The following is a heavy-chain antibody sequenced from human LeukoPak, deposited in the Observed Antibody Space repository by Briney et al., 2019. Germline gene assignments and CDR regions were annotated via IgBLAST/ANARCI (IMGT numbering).Heavy chain of an antibody. V-gene: IGHV4-4*07. J-gene: IGHJ5*02. CDR3: ARDRYYYDSSGYRWFDP. D-gene: IGHD3-22*01. CDR1: GGSFSGYY. Sequence: PSETLSLTCAVYGGSFSGYYWSWIRQPAGKGLEWIGRIYTSGSTNYNPSLKSRVTMSVDTSKNQFSLKLSSVTAADTAVYYCARDRYYYDSSGYRWFDPWGQGTLVTVSS. CDR2: IYTSGST.